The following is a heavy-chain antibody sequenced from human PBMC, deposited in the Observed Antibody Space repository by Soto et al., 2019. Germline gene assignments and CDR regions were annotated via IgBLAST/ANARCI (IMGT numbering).Heavy chain of an antibody. Sequence: QVQLVESGGGVVQPGRSLRLSCAASGFTFSSYGMHWVRQAPGKGLEWVAVIWYDGSNKYYADSVKGRFTISRDNSKNTLYLQMHSLRAEDTAVSYCARGDPKSKRVLEYYFDYWGQGTLVTVSS. CDR1: GFTFSSYG. J-gene: IGHJ4*02. V-gene: IGHV3-33*01. CDR2: IWYDGSNK. D-gene: IGHD3-3*01. CDR3: ARGDPKSKRVLEYYFDY.